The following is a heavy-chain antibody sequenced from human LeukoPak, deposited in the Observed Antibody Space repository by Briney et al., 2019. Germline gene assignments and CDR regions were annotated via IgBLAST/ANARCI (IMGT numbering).Heavy chain of an antibody. CDR2: ISAYNGNT. Sequence: ASVKVSCKASGYTFTSYGISWVRQAPGQGLEWMGWISAYNGNTNYAQKLQGRVTMTTDTSTSTAYMELRSLRSDDTAVYYCARALLRYFDSHGMDVWGQGTTVTVSS. V-gene: IGHV1-18*01. CDR3: ARALLRYFDSHGMDV. D-gene: IGHD3-9*01. J-gene: IGHJ6*02. CDR1: GYTFTSYG.